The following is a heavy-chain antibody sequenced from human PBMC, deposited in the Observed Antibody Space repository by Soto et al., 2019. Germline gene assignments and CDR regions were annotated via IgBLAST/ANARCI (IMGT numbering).Heavy chain of an antibody. CDR2: ISSTSTTM. CDR3: ATDWSAIAYGLDV. V-gene: IGHV3-48*02. J-gene: IGHJ6*02. Sequence: EVRLVESGRGLVQPGGSLRLSCEASGFSFSPYGMNWVRQAPGRGLEWISYISSTSTTMYYSDSVKGRCAISRDDARNSLSLEMNYLRDDDTAVYYCATDWSAIAYGLDVWGQGTTVTVSS. D-gene: IGHD3-3*01. CDR1: GFSFSPYG.